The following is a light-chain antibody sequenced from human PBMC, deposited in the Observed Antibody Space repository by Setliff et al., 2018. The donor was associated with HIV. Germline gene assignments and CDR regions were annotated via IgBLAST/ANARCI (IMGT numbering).Light chain of an antibody. J-gene: IGLJ2*01. CDR1: SSDVGYYHY. CDR3: SSYTKTITYVL. V-gene: IGLV2-14*03. CDR2: DVN. Sequence: QSALTQPASVSGSPGQSITISCTGTSSDVGYYHYVSWYQQHPGKAPKLVIYDVNDRPSGVSDRFSASKSGNTASLTISGLQAEDEADYFCSSYTKTITYVLFGGGTKVTVL.